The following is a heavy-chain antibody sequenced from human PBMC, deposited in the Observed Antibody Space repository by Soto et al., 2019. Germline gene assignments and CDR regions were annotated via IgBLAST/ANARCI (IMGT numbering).Heavy chain of an antibody. D-gene: IGHD3-10*01. J-gene: IGHJ4*02. CDR3: ARQMSGYDSGSYSFDH. CDR1: GDSFSSYY. Sequence: SETLSLTCTVSGDSFSSYYWSWIRQPPGKGLEWIAYISYSGNTNYNPSLKSRVTISVDTSKNQFSLKLTSVTAADTAVYYCARQMSGYDSGSYSFDHWGQGTLVTVSS. CDR2: ISYSGNT. V-gene: IGHV4-59*08.